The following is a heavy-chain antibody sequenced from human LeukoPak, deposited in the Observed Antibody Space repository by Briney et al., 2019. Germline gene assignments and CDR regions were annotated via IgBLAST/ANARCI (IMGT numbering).Heavy chain of an antibody. CDR1: GFTLSSYA. CDR2: ISGSGGST. V-gene: IGHV3-23*01. Sequence: GGSLRLSCAASGFTLSSYAMSWVRQAPGKGLEWVSAISGSGGSTYHADSVKGRFTISRDNSKNTLYLQMNSLRAEDTAVYYCALEGVATISDYWGQGTLVTVSS. CDR3: ALEGVATISDY. D-gene: IGHD5-12*01. J-gene: IGHJ4*02.